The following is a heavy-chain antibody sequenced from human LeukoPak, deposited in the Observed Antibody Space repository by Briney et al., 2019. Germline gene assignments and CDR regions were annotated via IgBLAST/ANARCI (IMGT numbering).Heavy chain of an antibody. J-gene: IGHJ4*02. Sequence: SETLSLTCTVSGGSISSYYWSWIRQPPGKGLEWIGYIYYSGSTNYNPSLKSRVTISVDTSKNQFSPKLSSVTAADTAVYYCAGELRFFAYWGQGTLVTVSS. CDR1: GGSISSYY. CDR3: AGELRFFAY. V-gene: IGHV4-59*01. CDR2: IYYSGST. D-gene: IGHD3-3*01.